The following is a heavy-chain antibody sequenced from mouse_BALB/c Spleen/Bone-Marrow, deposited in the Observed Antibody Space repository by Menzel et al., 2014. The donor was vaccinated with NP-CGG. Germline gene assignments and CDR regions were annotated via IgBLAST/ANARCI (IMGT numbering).Heavy chain of an antibody. Sequence: EVQLQQSGPELVKPGASMKISCKASGYSFTGYTMNWVKQSHGKNLEWIGLINPYDGGTSYNQKFKGKATLTVDKSSSTAYMEFLSLTSEDSAVYYCAREGGYDGYYPHAYWGQGTLVTVSA. D-gene: IGHD2-3*01. CDR1: GYSFTGYT. CDR3: AREGGYDGYYPHAY. V-gene: IGHV1-18*01. CDR2: INPYDGGT. J-gene: IGHJ3*01.